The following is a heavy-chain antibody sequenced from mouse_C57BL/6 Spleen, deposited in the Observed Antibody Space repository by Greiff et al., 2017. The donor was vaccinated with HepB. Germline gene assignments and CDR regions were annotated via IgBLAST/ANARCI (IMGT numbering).Heavy chain of an antibody. V-gene: IGHV1-59*01. J-gene: IGHJ4*01. Sequence: VQLQQPGAELVRPGTSVKLSCKASGYTFTSYWMHWVKQRPGQGLDSVGVIDTSDSHTNYNQKFKGKATLTVDTSSSTAYMQLSSLTSEDSAVYYCARRGGYKNAMDYWGQGTSVTVSS. CDR3: ARRGGYKNAMDY. CDR2: IDTSDSHT. CDR1: GYTFTSYW. D-gene: IGHD3-1*01.